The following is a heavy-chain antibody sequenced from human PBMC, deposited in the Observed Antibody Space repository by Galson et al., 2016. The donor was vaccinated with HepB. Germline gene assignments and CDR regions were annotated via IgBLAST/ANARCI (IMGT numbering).Heavy chain of an antibody. V-gene: IGHV3-30*03. Sequence: SLRLSCAASGFPFRSYGIHWVRQTPSKGLEWVALISYDGSKKYYADPVKGRFTISRDNSNNTLYLQMNTLISEDTAVYYCARDFMGLFDYYNYGMDVWGLGTTVIVSS. J-gene: IGHJ6*02. D-gene: IGHD2-21*01. CDR3: ARDFMGLFDYYNYGMDV. CDR1: GFPFRSYG. CDR2: ISYDGSKK.